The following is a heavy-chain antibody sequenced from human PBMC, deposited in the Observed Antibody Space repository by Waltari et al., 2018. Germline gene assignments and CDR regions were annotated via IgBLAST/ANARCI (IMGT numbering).Heavy chain of an antibody. V-gene: IGHV3-7*01. D-gene: IGHD3-22*01. CDR2: IKGDGSEK. Sequence: EVQVVESGGGLVQPGGSLRLSCATSGFSFSSYWRNWVRQAPGKGLEWVAIIKGDGSEKHYVDSVKGRFTISRDNARNSLFLQMNSLRAEDTAVYFCARGRGYIIDYWGQGSLVTVSS. CDR3: ARGRGYIIDY. CDR1: GFSFSSYW. J-gene: IGHJ4*02.